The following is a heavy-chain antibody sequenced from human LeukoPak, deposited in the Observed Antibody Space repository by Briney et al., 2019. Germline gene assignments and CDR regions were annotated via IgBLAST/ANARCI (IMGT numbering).Heavy chain of an antibody. D-gene: IGHD4-23*01. CDR3: ARGVTLTGYYGGNDAYDAYDI. Sequence: ASVKVSCNASGVTYSSYAISWVRQAPGQGLEWMGRIIPILGIANYAQKFQGRVTITADKSTSTAYMELSSLRSEDTAVYYCARGVTLTGYYGGNDAYDAYDIWGQGTMVTVSS. CDR2: IIPILGIA. V-gene: IGHV1-69*04. J-gene: IGHJ3*02. CDR1: GVTYSSYA.